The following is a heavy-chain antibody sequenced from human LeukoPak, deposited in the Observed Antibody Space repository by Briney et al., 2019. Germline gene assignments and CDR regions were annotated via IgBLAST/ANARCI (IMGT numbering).Heavy chain of an antibody. V-gene: IGHV3-23*01. D-gene: IGHD6-13*01. CDR2: ISGSADST. CDR3: AKGTIATAVRSWFDP. CDR1: GFTFSSYA. J-gene: IGHJ5*02. Sequence: GGSLRLSCAASGFTFSSYAMNWGRQAPGKGLEWVSVISGSADSTYYADSVKGRFTISRDNSKKMVYLQMNSLRADDTAVYYCAKGTIATAVRSWFDPWGQGTLVTVSS.